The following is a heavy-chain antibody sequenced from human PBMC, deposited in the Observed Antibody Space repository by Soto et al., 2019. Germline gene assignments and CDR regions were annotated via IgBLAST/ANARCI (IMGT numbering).Heavy chain of an antibody. Sequence: ASVKVSCKASGYTFTDYYMHWVRQAPGQGLEWMGWINPNSGGTNYAQKFQGWVTMTRDTSISTAYMELSRLRSDDTAVYYCVRDRDLYYYGSGSYYSGGMDVWGQGTTVTVSS. CDR3: VRDRDLYYYGSGSYYSGGMDV. D-gene: IGHD3-10*01. V-gene: IGHV1-2*04. J-gene: IGHJ6*02. CDR1: GYTFTDYY. CDR2: INPNSGGT.